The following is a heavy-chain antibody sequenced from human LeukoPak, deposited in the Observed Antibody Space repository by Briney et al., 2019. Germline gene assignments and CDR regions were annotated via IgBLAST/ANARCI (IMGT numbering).Heavy chain of an antibody. Sequence: SETLSLTCTVSGGSINSYYWSWIRQPAGKGLEWIGRIFSSGNTIYNPSLQSRVTMSVDTSKNQFSLKLSSVTAADTAVYYCARAEVGLAAAATDAFDIWGQGTMVTVSS. D-gene: IGHD6-13*01. CDR3: ARAEVGLAAAATDAFDI. V-gene: IGHV4-4*07. J-gene: IGHJ3*02. CDR2: IFSSGNT. CDR1: GGSINSYY.